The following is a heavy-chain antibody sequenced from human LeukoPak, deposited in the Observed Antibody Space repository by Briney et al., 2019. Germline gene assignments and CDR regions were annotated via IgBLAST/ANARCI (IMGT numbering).Heavy chain of an antibody. CDR2: IYYSGRT. Sequence: SETLSLNCTVSGGSIRGYYWSWIRQPPGQGLEWIGYIYYSGRTNYNPSLQSRVTISVDTSKNQFSLNLTSVTAADTAVYYCARYGSGTYPRFDYWGQGILVTVSS. CDR3: ARYGSGTYPRFDY. D-gene: IGHD3-10*01. J-gene: IGHJ4*02. CDR1: GGSIRGYY. V-gene: IGHV4-59*08.